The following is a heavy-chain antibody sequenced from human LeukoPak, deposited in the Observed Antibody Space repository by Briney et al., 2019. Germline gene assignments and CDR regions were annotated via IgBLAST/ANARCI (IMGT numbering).Heavy chain of an antibody. CDR3: ARVGSVPGFFDY. CDR1: GFTFSTYE. V-gene: IGHV3-64*01. CDR2: ITGNGGNT. Sequence: GESLKISCAASGFTFSTYEMHWVRQAPGKGLEYVSGITGNGGNTYYANSVKGRFTISRDNSKNTLYLEMGSLRAEDMAVYYCARVGSVPGFFDYWGQGTLITVSS. J-gene: IGHJ4*02. D-gene: IGHD6-19*01.